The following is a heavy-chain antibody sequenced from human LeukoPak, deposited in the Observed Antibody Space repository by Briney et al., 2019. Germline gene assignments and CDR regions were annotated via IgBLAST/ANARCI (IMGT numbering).Heavy chain of an antibody. J-gene: IGHJ2*01. D-gene: IGHD3-16*01. CDR2: ISSGSYI. CDR1: GFTFSSYS. Sequence: PGGSLRLSCAASGFTFSSYSINWVRQAPGKGLEWVSSISSGSYIYYADSVRGRFTISRDNAKNSLYLQMNSLRAEDTAVYYCARDPGGNWYFDLWGRGTLVTVSS. CDR3: ARDPGGNWYFDL. V-gene: IGHV3-21*01.